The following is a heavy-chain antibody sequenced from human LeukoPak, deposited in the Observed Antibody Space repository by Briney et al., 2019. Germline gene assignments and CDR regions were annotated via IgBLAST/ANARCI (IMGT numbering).Heavy chain of an antibody. V-gene: IGHV3-53*01. CDR3: ARIRDYYDSSGYSYGYYGMDV. CDR2: FYRGDST. Sequence: GGSLRLSCAASGFTVSSSYMYWVRQAPGKGLEWVSFFYRGDSTYYAESVRGRFTISRDNSKNTLSCQMNSLKTEDTAVYYCARIRDYYDSSGYSYGYYGMDVWGQGTTVTVSS. CDR1: GFTVSSSY. J-gene: IGHJ6*02. D-gene: IGHD3-22*01.